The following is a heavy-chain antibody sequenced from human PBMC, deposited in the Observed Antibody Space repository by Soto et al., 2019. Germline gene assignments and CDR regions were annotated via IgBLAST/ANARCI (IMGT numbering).Heavy chain of an antibody. Sequence: GGSLRLSCAASGFTFISYAMSWVRQAPGKGLEWVSAISGSGGSTYYADSVKGRFTISRDNSKNTLYLQMNSLRAEDTAVYYCAKDPENSYYDFWSGYFGYWGQGTLVTVS. J-gene: IGHJ4*02. D-gene: IGHD3-3*01. CDR2: ISGSGGST. CDR1: GFTFISYA. V-gene: IGHV3-23*01. CDR3: AKDPENSYYDFWSGYFGY.